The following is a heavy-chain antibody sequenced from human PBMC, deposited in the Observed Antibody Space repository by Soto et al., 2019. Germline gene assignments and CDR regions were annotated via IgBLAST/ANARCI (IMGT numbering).Heavy chain of an antibody. CDR3: ARDLIAVAGTHCFDP. V-gene: IGHV1-2*02. Sequence: ASVKVSCKASGYTFTGYYMHWVRQAPGQGLEWMGWINPNSGGTNYAQKFQGRVTMTRDTSISTAYMELSRLRSDDTAVYYCARDLIAVAGTHCFDPWGQGTLVTVSS. CDR2: INPNSGGT. J-gene: IGHJ5*02. D-gene: IGHD6-19*01. CDR1: GYTFTGYY.